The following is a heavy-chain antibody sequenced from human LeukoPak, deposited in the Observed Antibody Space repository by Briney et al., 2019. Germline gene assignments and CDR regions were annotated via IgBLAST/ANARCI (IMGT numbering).Heavy chain of an antibody. CDR2: ISAYNGNT. Sequence: ASVKVSCKASGYTFTSYGISWVRQAPGQGLEWMGWISAYNGNTNYAQKLQGRVTMTTDTSTSTAYMELRSLRSDDTAVYYCAQEVSDSSGYYSDYWGQGTLVTVSS. CDR3: AQEVSDSSGYYSDY. J-gene: IGHJ4*02. D-gene: IGHD3-22*01. CDR1: GYTFTSYG. V-gene: IGHV1-18*01.